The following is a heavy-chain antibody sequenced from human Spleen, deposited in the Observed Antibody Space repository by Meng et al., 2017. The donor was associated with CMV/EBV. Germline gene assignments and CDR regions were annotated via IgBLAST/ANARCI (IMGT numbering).Heavy chain of an antibody. CDR2: ITPIIGVT. V-gene: IGHV1-69*02. J-gene: IGHJ2*01. CDR1: GDTFSSYP. Sequence: SCKVSGDTFSSYPITWVRQAPGRGLEWMGRITPIIGVTNHAQKFQGRLTITADRTTSTAYMELSSLRSEDTAVYYCARGKRNWHFDLWGRGTLVTVSS. CDR3: ARGKRNWHFDL.